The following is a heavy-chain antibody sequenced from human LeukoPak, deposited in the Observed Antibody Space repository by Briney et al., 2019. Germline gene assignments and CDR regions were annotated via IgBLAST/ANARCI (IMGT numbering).Heavy chain of an antibody. CDR3: AKSVPVGGYNSPILHFDY. V-gene: IGHV3-11*01. J-gene: IGHJ4*02. Sequence: KAGGSLRLSCAASGFTFSDYYMSWIRQASGKGLEWVSYISSSGSTIYYADSVKGRFTISRDNSKNTLYLQMNSLRAEDTAVYYCAKSVPVGGYNSPILHFDYWGRGTLVTVSS. CDR1: GFTFSDYY. D-gene: IGHD5-24*01. CDR2: ISSSGSTI.